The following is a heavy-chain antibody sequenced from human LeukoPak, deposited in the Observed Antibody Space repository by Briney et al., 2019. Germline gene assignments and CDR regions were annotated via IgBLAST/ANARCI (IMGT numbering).Heavy chain of an antibody. Sequence: PGGSPRLSCAASGFTFSSYSMNWVRQAPGKGLEWVSSISSSSSYIYYADSVKGRFTISRDNAKNSLYLQMNSLRAEDTAVYYCARDGCSSTSCESDYWGQGTLVTVSS. D-gene: IGHD2-2*01. CDR3: ARDGCSSTSCESDY. CDR2: ISSSSSYI. CDR1: GFTFSSYS. V-gene: IGHV3-21*01. J-gene: IGHJ4*02.